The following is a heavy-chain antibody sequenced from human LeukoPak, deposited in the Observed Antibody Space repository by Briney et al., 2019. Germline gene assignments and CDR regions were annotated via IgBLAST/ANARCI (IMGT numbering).Heavy chain of an antibody. CDR2: ISAYNGNT. CDR3: ARVGVVVVAATLGWFVP. D-gene: IGHD2-15*01. J-gene: IGHJ5*02. V-gene: IGHV1-18*01. Sequence: ASVKVSCKASGYTFTSYGISWVRQAPGQGLEWMGWISAYNGNTNYAQKLQGRVTMTTDTSTSTAYMELRSLRSDDTAVYYCARVGVVVVAATLGWFVPWGQGTLVTVSS. CDR1: GYTFTSYG.